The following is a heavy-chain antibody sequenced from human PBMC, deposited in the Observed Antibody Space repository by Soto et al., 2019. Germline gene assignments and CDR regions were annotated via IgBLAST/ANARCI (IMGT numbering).Heavy chain of an antibody. J-gene: IGHJ4*02. Sequence: SETLSLTCSVYGGSFSGYYWSWIRQPPGKGLEWIGEINHSGSTNYNPSLKSRVTISVDTSKNQFSLKLSSVTAADTAVYYCARYYAPSSLFDYWGQGTLVTVSS. CDR1: GGSFSGYY. V-gene: IGHV4-34*01. D-gene: IGHD1-26*01. CDR2: INHSGST. CDR3: ARYYAPSSLFDY.